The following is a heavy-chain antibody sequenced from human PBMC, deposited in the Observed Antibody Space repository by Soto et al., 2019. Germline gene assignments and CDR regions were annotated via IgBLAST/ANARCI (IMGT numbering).Heavy chain of an antibody. J-gene: IGHJ4*02. Sequence: EVQLLESGGGLVQPGGSLRLSCAASGFTFSSYAMSWVRQAPGKGLEWVSAISGSGVSTYYADSVKGRFTISRDNCKSTLYLQMNSLRAEDTAVYYCAKEYEYSSGWERIDYWGQGTLVTVSS. V-gene: IGHV3-23*01. CDR2: ISGSGVST. CDR1: GFTFSSYA. CDR3: AKEYEYSSGWERIDY. D-gene: IGHD6-19*01.